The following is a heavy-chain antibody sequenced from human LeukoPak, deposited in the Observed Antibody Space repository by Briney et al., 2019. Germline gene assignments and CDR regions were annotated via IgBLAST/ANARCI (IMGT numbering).Heavy chain of an antibody. Sequence: SGTLSLTSAVSGGSISSSNWWSWVRQPPGKGLEWIGEIYHSGSTNYNPSLKSRVTISVDKSKNQFSLKLSSVTAADTAVYYCARVGYGYFLDAFDIWGQGTMVTVSS. CDR1: GGSISSSNW. V-gene: IGHV4-4*02. CDR3: ARVGYGYFLDAFDI. CDR2: IYHSGST. J-gene: IGHJ3*02. D-gene: IGHD5-18*01.